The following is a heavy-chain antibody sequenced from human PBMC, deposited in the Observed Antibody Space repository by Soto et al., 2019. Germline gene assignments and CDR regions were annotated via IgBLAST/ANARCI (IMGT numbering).Heavy chain of an antibody. CDR3: ARYTVYYYDSSGSVPPTMDV. J-gene: IGHJ6*02. CDR2: INPSGGST. D-gene: IGHD3-22*01. V-gene: IGHV1-46*01. CDR1: GYTFTSYY. Sequence: ASVKVSCKASGYTFTSYYMHWVRQAPGQGLEWMGIINPSGGSTSYAQKFQGRVTMTRDTSTSTVYMELRSLRSDDTAVYYCARYTVYYYDSSGSVPPTMDVWGQGTTVTVSS.